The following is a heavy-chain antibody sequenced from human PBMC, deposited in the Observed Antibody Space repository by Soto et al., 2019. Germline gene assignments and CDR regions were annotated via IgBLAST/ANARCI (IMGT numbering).Heavy chain of an antibody. D-gene: IGHD2-15*01. CDR3: ARVSKGGSSADFDY. CDR1: GGSISSGGYS. V-gene: IGHV4-30-2*01. J-gene: IGHJ4*02. CDR2: IYHSGST. Sequence: SETLSLTCAVSGGSISSGGYSWSWIRQPPGKGLEWIGYIYHSGSTYYNPSLKSRVTISVDRSKNQFSLKLSSVTAAATAVYYCARVSKGGSSADFDYWGQGTLVTVSS.